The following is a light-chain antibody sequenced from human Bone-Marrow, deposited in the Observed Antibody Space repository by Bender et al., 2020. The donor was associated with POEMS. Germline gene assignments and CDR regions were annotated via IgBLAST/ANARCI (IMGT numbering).Light chain of an antibody. CDR1: TGDVGGHNY. CDR2: DVT. V-gene: IGLV2-11*01. CDR3: CSHAGSFTYV. Sequence: QSALTQPRSVSGSPGQSVAISCSGSTGDVGGHNYVSWYRQHPAKAPQLLIYDVTKRPSGVPDRFSGSKSGNTASLTISGLQAEDAADYYCCSHAGSFTYVFGSGTKVTVL. J-gene: IGLJ1*01.